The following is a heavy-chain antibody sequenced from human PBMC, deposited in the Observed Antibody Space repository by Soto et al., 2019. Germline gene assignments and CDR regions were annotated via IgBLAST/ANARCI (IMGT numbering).Heavy chain of an antibody. V-gene: IGHV1-69*13. CDR1: GGTFSSYA. Sequence: SVKVSCKASGGTFSSYAISWVRQAPGQGLEWMGGIIPIFGTANYAQKFQGRVTITADESTSTAYMELSSLRSEDTAVYYCASGAHLMGKNYYYYGMDVWGQGTRVTVSS. CDR2: IIPIFGTA. CDR3: ASGAHLMGKNYYYYGMDV. D-gene: IGHD7-27*01. J-gene: IGHJ6*02.